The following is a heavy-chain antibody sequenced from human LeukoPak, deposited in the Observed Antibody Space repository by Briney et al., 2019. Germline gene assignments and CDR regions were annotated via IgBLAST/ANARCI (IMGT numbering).Heavy chain of an antibody. V-gene: IGHV3-21*01. D-gene: IGHD2-2*01. CDR1: GFTFSGYS. CDR3: ARENYRLLYSFDY. CDR2: ISGSSSYI. Sequence: GWSLRLSCAVSGFTFSGYSINWVRQAPGKGLEWLSSISGSSSYIYYADSVKGRFTISRDNAKNSLYLQMNSLRAEDTAVYYCARENYRLLYSFDYWGQGALVTVSS. J-gene: IGHJ4*02.